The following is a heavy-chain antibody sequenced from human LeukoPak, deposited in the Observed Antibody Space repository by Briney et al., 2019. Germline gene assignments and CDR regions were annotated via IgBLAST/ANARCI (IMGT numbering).Heavy chain of an antibody. CDR3: AKRGPDIVVAPAAYFYYYGLDV. CDR1: GFTFSRSA. CDR2: ISARGGNI. J-gene: IGHJ6*02. D-gene: IGHD2-2*01. Sequence: KPGGSLRLSCAASGFTFSRSAMTWVRQAPGKGLEWVSGISARGGNIYYADSVKGRFTISRDNSKNTLYLQMNSLRAEDTAVYFCAKRGPDIVVAPAAYFYYYGLDVWGQGTTVAVSS. V-gene: IGHV3-23*01.